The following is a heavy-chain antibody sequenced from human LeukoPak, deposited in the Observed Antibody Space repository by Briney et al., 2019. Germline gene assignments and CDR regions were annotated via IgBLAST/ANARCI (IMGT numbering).Heavy chain of an antibody. CDR3: ARVSLGELSPNFDY. CDR1: GGSIRSYY. Sequence: PSETLSLTCTVSGGSIRSYYWSWIRQPPGKGLEWIGYIYYSGSTNYNPPLKSRVTISVDTSKNQFSLKLSSVTAADTAVYYCARVSLGELSPNFDYWGQGTLVTVSS. CDR2: IYYSGST. D-gene: IGHD3-16*02. V-gene: IGHV4-59*01. J-gene: IGHJ4*02.